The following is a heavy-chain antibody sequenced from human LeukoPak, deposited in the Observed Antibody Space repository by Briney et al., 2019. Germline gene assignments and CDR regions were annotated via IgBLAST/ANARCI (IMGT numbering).Heavy chain of an antibody. J-gene: IGHJ6*02. V-gene: IGHV4-59*01. CDR2: IYYSGST. Sequence: PSETLSLTCTVSGGSISSYYWSWLRQPPGKGLEWIGYIYYSGSTNYNPSLKSRVTISVDTSKNQFSLKLSSVTAADTAVYYCARGPYYDFWSGYYAPYYYYYGMDVWGQGTTVTVSS. CDR1: GGSISSYY. D-gene: IGHD3-3*01. CDR3: ARGPYYDFWSGYYAPYYYYYGMDV.